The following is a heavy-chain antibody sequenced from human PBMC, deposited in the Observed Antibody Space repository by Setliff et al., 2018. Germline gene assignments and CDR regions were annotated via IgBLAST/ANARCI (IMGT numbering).Heavy chain of an antibody. CDR3: AKDRVPDGKWDFDS. CDR2: IKTDTGSP. D-gene: IGHD2-8*01. CDR1: GYIFTDYS. Sequence: ASVKVSCKTSGYIFTDYSIHWVRQAPGQGLEWMGWIKTDTGSPTYARGFTGRLVFSLDTSVGTTFPQISSLKAEDTAVYYCAKDRVPDGKWDFDSSGPGILVTVSS. J-gene: IGHJ4*02. V-gene: IGHV7-4-1*02.